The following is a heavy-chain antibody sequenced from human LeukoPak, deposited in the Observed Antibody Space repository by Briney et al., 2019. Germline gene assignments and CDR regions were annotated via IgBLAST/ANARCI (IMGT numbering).Heavy chain of an antibody. V-gene: IGHV3-53*04. CDR2: IYSGGTK. CDR3: ARVDTVMAYYFDL. Sequence: GGSLRLSCAASGFTLSTNCMTWVRQAPGKGLEWVSTIYSGGTKYYADSVMGRFTISRHNSRNPLYLQMNSLRAEDTAVYYCARVDTVMAYYFDLWGQGTLVSVSS. J-gene: IGHJ4*02. D-gene: IGHD5-18*01. CDR1: GFTLSTNC.